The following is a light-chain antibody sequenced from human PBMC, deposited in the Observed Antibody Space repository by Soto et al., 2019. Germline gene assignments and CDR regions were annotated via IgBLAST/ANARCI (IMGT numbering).Light chain of an antibody. CDR1: SSNIGAGYD. Sequence: QSVLTQPPSVSGAPGQRVTISCTGRSSNIGAGYDVHWYQQLPGTAPKLLIYGNSNRPSGVPDRFSGSKSGPSASLAITGLQAEDEADYYCQSYDSRLSGWVFGGGTKLTVL. V-gene: IGLV1-40*01. J-gene: IGLJ3*02. CDR2: GNS. CDR3: QSYDSRLSGWV.